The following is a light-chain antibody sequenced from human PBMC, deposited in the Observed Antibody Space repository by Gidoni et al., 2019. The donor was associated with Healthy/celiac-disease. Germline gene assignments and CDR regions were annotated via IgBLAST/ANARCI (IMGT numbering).Light chain of an antibody. Sequence: SSELTQPLSVSVALGQTARITCGGNNIGSKNVHWYQQKPGQAPVLVIYRDSNRPSGIPERFSGSNSGNTATLTIRRAQAGDEADYYCQVWDSSTAVFGGGTKLTVL. CDR1: NIGSKN. J-gene: IGLJ2*01. CDR3: QVWDSSTAV. V-gene: IGLV3-9*01. CDR2: RDS.